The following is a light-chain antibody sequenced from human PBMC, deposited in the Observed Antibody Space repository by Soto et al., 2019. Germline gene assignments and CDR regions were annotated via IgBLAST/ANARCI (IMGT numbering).Light chain of an antibody. CDR3: GTWDSSLSAGGL. V-gene: IGLV1-51*02. Sequence: QSALTQPPSVSAAAGQKVTISCSGSSANIGNNYVSWYQQLPGTAPTLLIYENNKRPSGIPDRFSASKSGSSATLGITGLQTGDEADYYCGTWDSSLSAGGLFGGGTKLTVL. J-gene: IGLJ3*02. CDR2: ENN. CDR1: SANIGNNY.